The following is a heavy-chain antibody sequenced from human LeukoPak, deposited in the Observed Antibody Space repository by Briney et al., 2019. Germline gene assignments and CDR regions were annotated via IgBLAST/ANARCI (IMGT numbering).Heavy chain of an antibody. CDR2: IYYSGST. CDR1: GGSISSYY. J-gene: IGHJ4*02. V-gene: IGHV4-39*01. Sequence: PSETLSLTCTVSGGSISSYYWGWIRQPPGKGLEWIGSIYYSGSTYYNPSLKSRVTISVDTSKNQFSLKLSSVTAADTAVYYCARGLTLWFGELEGLNFDYWGQGTLVTVSS. D-gene: IGHD3-10*01. CDR3: ARGLTLWFGELEGLNFDY.